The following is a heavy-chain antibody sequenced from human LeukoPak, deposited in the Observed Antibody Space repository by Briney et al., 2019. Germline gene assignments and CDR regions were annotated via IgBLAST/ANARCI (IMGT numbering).Heavy chain of an antibody. V-gene: IGHV3-30*02. J-gene: IGHJ4*02. D-gene: IGHD2-2*02. CDR3: VKAIGVSCISTSCYSFDN. CDR2: IWFDGSNK. Sequence: GGSLRLSCAASGFIFSNDAMHWVRQAPGKGLEWVAFIWFDGSNKHYADSVKGRFTISRDNAENSVHLLMNSLRVEDTALYYCVKAIGVSCISTSCYSFDNWGQGTLVTVSS. CDR1: GFIFSNDA.